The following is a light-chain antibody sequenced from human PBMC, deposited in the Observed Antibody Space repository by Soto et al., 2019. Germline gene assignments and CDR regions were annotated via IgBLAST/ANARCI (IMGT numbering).Light chain of an antibody. V-gene: IGKV1-39*01. CDR1: QSISSY. CDR2: AAS. J-gene: IGKJ1*01. CDR3: QQSYSTPPT. Sequence: DIQMTQSPSSLSASVGDRVTITCRASQSISSYLNWYQQNPGKAPKLLFYAASSLQSGVPSRFRGSGSGTDFTVTISSLQPEDFATYYCQQSYSTPPTFGHGTKVEIK.